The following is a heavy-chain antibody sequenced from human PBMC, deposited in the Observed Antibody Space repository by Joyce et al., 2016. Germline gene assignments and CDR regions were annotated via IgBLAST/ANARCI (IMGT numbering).Heavy chain of an antibody. D-gene: IGHD3-22*01. CDR3: ARDIHYYNSSGYYWGAFDI. V-gene: IGHV1-18*01. Sequence: QVQLVQSGSEVKKPGASVEVSYKASGYIFTTYGISWVRQAPGQGFEWMGWISAHHGNTKYAQKCQGRVTMTIDTSTSTAYMELESLRSDDTAVYYCARDIHYYNSSGYYWGAFDIWGQGTMVSVSS. J-gene: IGHJ3*02. CDR1: GYIFTTYG. CDR2: ISAHHGNT.